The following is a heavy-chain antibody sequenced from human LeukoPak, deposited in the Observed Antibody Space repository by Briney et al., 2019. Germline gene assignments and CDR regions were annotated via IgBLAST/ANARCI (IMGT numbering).Heavy chain of an antibody. CDR3: ARDAQRGFDYSNSLEY. CDR2: IWSDGTNQ. V-gene: IGHV3-33*01. CDR1: GFTFSHYG. D-gene: IGHD4-11*01. J-gene: IGHJ4*02. Sequence: GGSLRLSCAAAGFTFSHYGMHWVRQAPCKGLEWVAVIWSDGTNQYYGDSVKGRFTISRDDSGNTVYLQMNSLRPDDTGVYYCARDAQRGFDYSNSLEYWGQGTPVTVST.